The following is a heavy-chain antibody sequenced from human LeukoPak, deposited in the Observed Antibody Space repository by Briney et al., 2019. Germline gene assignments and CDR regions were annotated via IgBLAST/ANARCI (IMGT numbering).Heavy chain of an antibody. CDR1: GYTFTSYD. CDR3: ATLSSGKYDAFDI. Sequence: ASVKVSCKASGYTFTSYDINWVRQATGQGLEWMGWMSPNSGNTGYAQKFQGRVTMTRNTSISTAYMELSSLRSEDTAVYYCATLSSGKYDAFDIWGQGTMVTVSS. CDR2: MSPNSGNT. J-gene: IGHJ3*02. D-gene: IGHD6-19*01. V-gene: IGHV1-8*01.